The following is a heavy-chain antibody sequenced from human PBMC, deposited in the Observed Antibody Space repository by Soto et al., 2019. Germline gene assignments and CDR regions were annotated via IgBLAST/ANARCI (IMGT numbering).Heavy chain of an antibody. CDR3: ARDRSGSYYNYYYYGMYV. J-gene: IGHJ6*02. CDR1: GYTFTGYY. D-gene: IGHD3-10*01. Sequence: ASVKVSCKASGYTFTGYYMHWVRQAPGQGLEWMGWINPNSGGTNYAQKFQGRVTMTRDTSISTAYMELSGLRSDDTAVYYCARDRSGSYYNYYYYGMYVWGQGATVTVSS. CDR2: INPNSGGT. V-gene: IGHV1-2*02.